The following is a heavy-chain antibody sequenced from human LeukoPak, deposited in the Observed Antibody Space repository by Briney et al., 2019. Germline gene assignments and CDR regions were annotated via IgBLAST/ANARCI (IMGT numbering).Heavy chain of an antibody. CDR1: GFTVSSSY. Sequence: GGSLRLSCAASGFTVSSSYMNWVRQAPGKGLEWVSVIYSGGSTYYADSVKGRFTISRDNSKNTLYLQMNSLRAEDTAVYYCARDLAWFGEEGMDVWGQGTTVTVSS. D-gene: IGHD3-10*01. V-gene: IGHV3-66*01. CDR2: IYSGGST. J-gene: IGHJ6*02. CDR3: ARDLAWFGEEGMDV.